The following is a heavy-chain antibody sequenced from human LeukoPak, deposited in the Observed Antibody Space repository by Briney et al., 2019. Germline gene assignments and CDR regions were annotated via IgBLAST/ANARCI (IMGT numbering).Heavy chain of an antibody. CDR1: GGSISSYY. Sequence: SETLSLTCTVSGGSISSYYWSWIRQPPGKGLEWIGYIYYSGSTNYNPSLKSRVTISVDTSKNQFSLKLSSVTAADTAVYYCARENYDFWSGYPYNWFDPWGQGTLVTVSS. CDR2: IYYSGST. CDR3: ARENYDFWSGYPYNWFDP. J-gene: IGHJ5*02. V-gene: IGHV4-59*12. D-gene: IGHD3-3*01.